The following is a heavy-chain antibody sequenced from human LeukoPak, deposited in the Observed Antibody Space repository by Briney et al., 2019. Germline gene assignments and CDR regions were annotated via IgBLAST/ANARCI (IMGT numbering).Heavy chain of an antibody. V-gene: IGHV5-51*01. CDR1: GDSFTSHW. CDR2: IYPGDSDT. Sequence: RGESLKISCKGPGDSFTSHWIGWVPQMPGKGLEWMGIIYPGDSDTRYSPSFQGQVTISADKSISTVYLQWSSLKASDTAMYYCVSHGLYYYDTSGRTGSFFDYWGQGTLVTVSS. J-gene: IGHJ4*02. CDR3: VSHGLYYYDTSGRTGSFFDY. D-gene: IGHD3-22*01.